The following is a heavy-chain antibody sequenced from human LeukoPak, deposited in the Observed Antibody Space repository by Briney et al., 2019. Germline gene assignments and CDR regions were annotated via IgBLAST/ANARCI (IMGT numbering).Heavy chain of an antibody. CDR1: GYSISSGYY. CDR3: ARDFSSSGWLKKTSYAFDI. J-gene: IGHJ3*02. V-gene: IGHV4-38-2*02. Sequence: SETLSLTCTVSGYSISSGYYWGWIRQPPGKGLEWIGSIYHSGSTYYNPSLKSRVTISVDTSKNQFSLKLSSVTAADTAVYYCARDFSSSGWLKKTSYAFDIWGQGTMVTVSS. CDR2: IYHSGST. D-gene: IGHD6-19*01.